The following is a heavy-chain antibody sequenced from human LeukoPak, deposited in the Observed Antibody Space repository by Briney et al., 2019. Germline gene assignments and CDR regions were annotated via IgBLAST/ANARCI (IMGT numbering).Heavy chain of an antibody. J-gene: IGHJ3*02. D-gene: IGHD3-22*01. CDR3: ATPYYYDSSGYYCSDAFDI. CDR1: GYTFTSYY. CDR2: LNPSGGST. Sequence: ASVKVSCKASGYTFTSYYMHWVRQAPGQGLEWMGILNPSGGSTSYAQKFQGRVTMTRDTSTSTVYMELSSLRSEDTAVYYCATPYYYDSSGYYCSDAFDIWGQGTMVTVSS. V-gene: IGHV1-46*01.